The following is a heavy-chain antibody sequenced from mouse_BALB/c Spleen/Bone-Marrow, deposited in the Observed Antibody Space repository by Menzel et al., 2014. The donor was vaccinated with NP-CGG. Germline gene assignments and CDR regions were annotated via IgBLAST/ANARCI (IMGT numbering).Heavy chain of an antibody. V-gene: IGHV5-9-1*01. J-gene: IGHJ3*01. CDR1: GFTFSSYA. D-gene: IGHD2-4*01. Sequence: EVMLVESGGGLVKPGGSLKLSCAASGFTFSSYAMSWVRQTPEKRLEWVATISSGGSYTYYPDSVKGRFTISRDNANNTLYLQMSSLRSEDTAMYYCARHDYAYWGQGTLVTVSA. CDR3: ARHDYAY. CDR2: ISSGGSYT.